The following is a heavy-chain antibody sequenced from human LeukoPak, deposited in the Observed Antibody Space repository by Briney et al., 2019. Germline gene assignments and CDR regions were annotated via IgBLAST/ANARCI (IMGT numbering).Heavy chain of an antibody. CDR3: ARGRDWLRWFDP. CDR2: MNPNSGNT. J-gene: IGHJ5*02. D-gene: IGHD3/OR15-3a*01. V-gene: IGHV1-8*03. CDR1: GYTFTSYV. Sequence: ASVKVSCKASGYTFTSYVINWLRQAAGQRLEGWGWMNPNSGNTGYAQKFQGRVTVTRNPYTSPAYLEMSRLTSEDTAVYYCARGRDWLRWFDPWGQGTLVTVSS.